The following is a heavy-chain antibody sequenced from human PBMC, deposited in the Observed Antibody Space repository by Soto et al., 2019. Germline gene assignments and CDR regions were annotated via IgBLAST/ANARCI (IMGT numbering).Heavy chain of an antibody. V-gene: IGHV3-23*01. CDR1: GFTFSSYA. D-gene: IGHD2-15*01. CDR2: ISGSGGST. J-gene: IGHJ4*02. Sequence: EVQLLESGGGLVQPGGSLRLSCAASGFTFSSYAMSWVRQAPGKGLEWVSGISGSGGSTYYADSVKGRFTISRDNAKKTLYLQMNSLRAEDTAVYYCAKDLGYCSGGRWPIFDYWGQGTLLTVSS. CDR3: AKDLGYCSGGRWPIFDY.